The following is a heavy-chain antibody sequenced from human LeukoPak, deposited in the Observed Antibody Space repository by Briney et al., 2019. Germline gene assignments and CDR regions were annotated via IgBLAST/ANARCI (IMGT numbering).Heavy chain of an antibody. CDR3: ARGLWVRGFSYGHYFDY. Sequence: ASVKVSCKASGFTFTSSAMQWVRQARGQRLEWIGWIVVGSGNTNYAQKFQERVTITRDMSTSTAYMELSSLRSEDTAVYYCARGLWVRGFSYGHYFDYWGQGTLVTVSS. CDR2: IVVGSGNT. V-gene: IGHV1-58*02. CDR1: GFTFTSSA. D-gene: IGHD5-18*01. J-gene: IGHJ4*02.